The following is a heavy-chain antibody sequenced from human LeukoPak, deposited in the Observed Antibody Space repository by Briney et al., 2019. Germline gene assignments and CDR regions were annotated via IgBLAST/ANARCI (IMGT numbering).Heavy chain of an antibody. CDR1: GFTFNDYY. D-gene: IGHD5-18*01. CDR2: ITSSGNTI. Sequence: GGSLRLSCAASGFTFNDYYMSWIRQAPGKGLEWVSYITSSGNTIYYADSVKGRFTISRDNAKNSLYLQMNSLRDEDTAVYYCARGVRGYSRGSRFDYWGRGTLVTVSS. V-gene: IGHV3-11*04. J-gene: IGHJ4*02. CDR3: ARGVRGYSRGSRFDY.